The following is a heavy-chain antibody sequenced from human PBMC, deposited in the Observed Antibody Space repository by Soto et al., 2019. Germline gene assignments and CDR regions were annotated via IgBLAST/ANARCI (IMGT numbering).Heavy chain of an antibody. J-gene: IGHJ4*02. CDR1: GYSFTKHA. Sequence: QVQLVQSGAEVKKPGASVKVSCQASGYSFTKHAMHRVRQATGQRLEWMGWINTGNGDTKYFQKFQGRVTITWDTSASTAYMELSSLRSEDTALYYCARDQGGYVGDYWGQGTLVTVSS. CDR2: INTGNGDT. CDR3: ARDQGGYVGDY. D-gene: IGHD5-12*01. V-gene: IGHV1-3*04.